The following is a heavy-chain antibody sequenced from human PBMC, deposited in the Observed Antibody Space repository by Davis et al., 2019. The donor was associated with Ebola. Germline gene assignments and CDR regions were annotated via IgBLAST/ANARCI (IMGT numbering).Heavy chain of an antibody. J-gene: IGHJ6*03. D-gene: IGHD1/OR15-1a*01. CDR2: ISYDGSNK. CDR3: AKTSGLTTPPDYYYYYMDV. V-gene: IGHV3-30*18. CDR1: GFTFSSYG. Sequence: GESLKISCAASGFTFSSYGMHWVRQAPGKGLEWVAVISYDGSNKYYADSVKGRFTISRDNSKNTLYLQMNSLRAEDTAVYYCAKTSGLTTPPDYYYYYMDVWGKGTTVTVSS.